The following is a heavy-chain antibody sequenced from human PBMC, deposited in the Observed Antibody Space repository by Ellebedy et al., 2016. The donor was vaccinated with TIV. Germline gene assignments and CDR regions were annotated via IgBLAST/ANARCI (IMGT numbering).Heavy chain of an antibody. CDR3: ARQNCGGDCYYNWFDP. Sequence: GESLKISCKGSGYSFTSYWIGWVRQMPGKGLEWMGIIYPGDSDTRYSPSFQGQVTISADKSISTAYLQWSSLKASDTAMYYCARQNCGGDCYYNWFDPWGQGTLVTVSS. CDR1: GYSFTSYW. D-gene: IGHD2-21*02. J-gene: IGHJ5*02. V-gene: IGHV5-51*01. CDR2: IYPGDSDT.